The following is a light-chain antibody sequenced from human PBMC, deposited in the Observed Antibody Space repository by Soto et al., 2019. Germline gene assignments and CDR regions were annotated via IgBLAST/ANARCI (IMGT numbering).Light chain of an antibody. CDR2: KAP. CDR3: QQYSTYPWT. Sequence: DIQMTQSPSTLSASVGDRVTITCRASQTISTLLAWYQQRPGKAPNLLIYKAPSLESGVPSRFSGSGSGTEFTLTISSLQPDDFATYFCQQYSTYPWTFGQGTKV. J-gene: IGKJ1*01. V-gene: IGKV1-5*03. CDR1: QTISTL.